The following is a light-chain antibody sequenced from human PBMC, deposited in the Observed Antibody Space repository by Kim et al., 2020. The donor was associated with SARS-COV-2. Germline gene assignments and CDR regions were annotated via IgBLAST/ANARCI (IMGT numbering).Light chain of an antibody. J-gene: IGLJ2*01. CDR1: KLGDKY. Sequence: PGQTASITCSGDKLGDKYACWYQQKPGQSPVLVIYQDSKRPAGIPERFSGSNSGNTATLTISGTQAMEEADYYCQAWDSSTAVVFGGGTQLTVL. V-gene: IGLV3-1*01. CDR3: QAWDSSTAVV. CDR2: QDS.